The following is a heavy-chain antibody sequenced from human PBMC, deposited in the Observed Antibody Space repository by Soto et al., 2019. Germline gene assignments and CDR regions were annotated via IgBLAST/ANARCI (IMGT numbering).Heavy chain of an antibody. V-gene: IGHV1-18*01. Sequence: QVQLVQSGAEVKKPGASVKVSCKASGYTFTSYGISWVRQAPGQGLEWMGWISAYNGNTNYAQKLQGRVTMTPDTSTSTDYMELRSLRSDDTAVYYCARKGTWYCTNGVCSFDYWGQGTLVTVSS. D-gene: IGHD2-8*01. CDR1: GYTFTSYG. CDR2: ISAYNGNT. J-gene: IGHJ4*02. CDR3: ARKGTWYCTNGVCSFDY.